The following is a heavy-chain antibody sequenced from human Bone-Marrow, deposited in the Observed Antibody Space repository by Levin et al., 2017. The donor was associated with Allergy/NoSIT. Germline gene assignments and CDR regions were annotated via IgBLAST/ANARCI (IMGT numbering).Heavy chain of an antibody. Sequence: KTSETLSLTCTVSGGSISSGSYYWSWIRQPAGKGLEWIGRIYTSGSTNYNPSLKSRVTISVDTSKNQFSLKLSSVTAADTAVYYCARDRARSGYGSVGSIVHLDPIVVVVAASDLDYWGQGTLVTVSS. CDR3: ARDRARSGYGSVGSIVHLDPIVVVVAASDLDY. V-gene: IGHV4-61*02. CDR2: IYTSGST. CDR1: GGSISSGSYY. D-gene: IGHD2-15*01. J-gene: IGHJ4*02.